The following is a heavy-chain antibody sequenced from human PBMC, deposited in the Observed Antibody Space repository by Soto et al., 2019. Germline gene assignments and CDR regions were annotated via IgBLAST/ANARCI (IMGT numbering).Heavy chain of an antibody. CDR1: GGTFSSYA. Sequence: QVQLVQSGAEVKKPWSSVKVSCKASGGTFSSYAISWVRQAPGQGLEWMGGIIPIFGTANYAQKFQGRVTITADESTSTAYMELSSLRSEDTAVYYCARGNCSSTSCYLNYGMDVWGQGTTVTVSS. J-gene: IGHJ6*02. CDR3: ARGNCSSTSCYLNYGMDV. D-gene: IGHD2-2*01. V-gene: IGHV1-69*01. CDR2: IIPIFGTA.